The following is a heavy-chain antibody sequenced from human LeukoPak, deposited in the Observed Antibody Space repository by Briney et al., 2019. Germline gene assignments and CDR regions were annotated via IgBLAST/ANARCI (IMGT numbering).Heavy chain of an antibody. J-gene: IGHJ3*02. Sequence: GGSLRLSCAASGFTVSSNYMRWVRQAPGEGLEWVSVIYSGGSTYYADSVKGRFTISRHNSKNTLYLQMNSLRAEDTAVYYCARDLKYRSGWYGAFDIWGQGTMVTVSS. CDR1: GFTVSSNY. CDR3: ARDLKYRSGWYGAFDI. V-gene: IGHV3-53*04. CDR2: IYSGGST. D-gene: IGHD6-19*01.